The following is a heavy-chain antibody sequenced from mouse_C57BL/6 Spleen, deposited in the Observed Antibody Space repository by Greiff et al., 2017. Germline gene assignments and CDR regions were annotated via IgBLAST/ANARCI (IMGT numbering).Heavy chain of an antibody. CDR1: GYTFTSYG. CDR3: ARGEGYYYAMDY. Sequence: VQLQQPGAELVKPGASVKMSCKASGYTFTSYGLTWVKQRPGKGLEWIGDISPGSGSTNYNETFKSKATLTIDTSTSTAYMQLSSLTSEDSAVYCCARGEGYYYAMDYWGQGASVTVSS. CDR2: ISPGSGST. V-gene: IGHV1-55*01. J-gene: IGHJ4*01.